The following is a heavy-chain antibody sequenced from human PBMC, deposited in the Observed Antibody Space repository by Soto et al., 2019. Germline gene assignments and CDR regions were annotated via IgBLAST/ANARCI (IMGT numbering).Heavy chain of an antibody. CDR1: DGSISSGGYY. J-gene: IGHJ6*02. D-gene: IGHD3-10*01. CDR2: IYYSGST. V-gene: IGHV4-31*02. CDR3: ARSGGSGSYYKSDGMDV. Sequence: SETLSLTCTVSDGSISSGGYYWSWIRQHPGKGLEWIGYIYYSGSTYYNPSLKSRVTISVDTSKNQFSLKLSSVTAADTAVYYCARSGGSGSYYKSDGMDVWGQGTTVTVSS.